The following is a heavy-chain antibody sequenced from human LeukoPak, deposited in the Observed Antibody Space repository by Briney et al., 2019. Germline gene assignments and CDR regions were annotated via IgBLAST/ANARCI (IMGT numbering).Heavy chain of an antibody. CDR1: GGSISSGTYY. CDR2: IYTSGST. V-gene: IGHV4-61*02. J-gene: IGHJ4*02. Sequence: ASETLSLTCTVSGGSISSGTYYWSWIRQPAGKGLEWIGRIYTSGSTNYNPSLKSRVTISVDTSKNQFSLKLSPVTAADTAVYYCARSWSSGWYWGQGTLVTVSS. D-gene: IGHD3-22*01. CDR3: ARSWSSGWY.